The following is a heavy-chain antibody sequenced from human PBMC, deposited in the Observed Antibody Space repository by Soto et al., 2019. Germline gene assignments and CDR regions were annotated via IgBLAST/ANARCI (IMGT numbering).Heavy chain of an antibody. V-gene: IGHV3-30*18. CDR2: ISYDGSNK. CDR1: GFTFSSYG. D-gene: IGHD4-17*01. J-gene: IGHJ4*02. CDR3: AKGHKMTTVTTLDY. Sequence: PGGSLRLSCAASGFTFSSYGMHWVRQAPGKGLEWVAVISYDGSNKYYADSVKGRFTISRDNSKNTLYLQMNSLRAEDTAVYYCAKGHKMTTVTTLDYWGQGTLVTVSS.